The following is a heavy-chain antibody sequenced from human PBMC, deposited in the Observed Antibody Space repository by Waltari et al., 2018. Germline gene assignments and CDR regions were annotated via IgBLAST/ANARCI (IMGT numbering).Heavy chain of an antibody. CDR1: GGSISSSSYY. Sequence: QLQLQESGPGLVKPSETLSLTCTVSGGSISSSSYYWGWIRQPPGKGLEWIGSIYYSGRTYYNPSLKGRVTISLDTSKNQFSLKLSSVTAADTAVYYCARLRRSSSPRVRFDPWGQGTLVTVSS. J-gene: IGHJ5*02. D-gene: IGHD6-13*01. CDR3: ARLRRSSSPRVRFDP. CDR2: IYYSGRT. V-gene: IGHV4-39*01.